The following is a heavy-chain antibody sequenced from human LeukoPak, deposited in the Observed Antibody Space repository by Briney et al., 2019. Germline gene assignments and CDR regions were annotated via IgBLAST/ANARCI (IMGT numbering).Heavy chain of an antibody. V-gene: IGHV4-34*01. CDR3: ASQIAASFDY. D-gene: IGHD6-6*01. Sequence: PSETLSLTCAVYGGSFSGYYWSWIRQPPGKGLEWIGEINHSGSTNYNPSLKSRVTISVDTSKNQFSLKLSSVTAADTAVYYCASQIAASFDYWGRGTLVTVSS. CDR2: INHSGST. J-gene: IGHJ4*02. CDR1: GGSFSGYY.